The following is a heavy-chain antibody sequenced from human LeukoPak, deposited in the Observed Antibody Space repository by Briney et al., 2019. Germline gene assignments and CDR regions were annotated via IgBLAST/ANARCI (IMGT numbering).Heavy chain of an antibody. J-gene: IGHJ4*02. CDR1: GFTFSSYS. Sequence: GGSLRLSCAASGFTFSSYSMNWVRQAPGKGLEWVSSISSSSSYIYYADSVKGRFTFSRDNAKNSLYLQMNSLRAEDTAVYYCARASSGWHFDYWGQGTLVTVSS. CDR3: ARASSGWHFDY. D-gene: IGHD6-19*01. V-gene: IGHV3-21*01. CDR2: ISSSSSYI.